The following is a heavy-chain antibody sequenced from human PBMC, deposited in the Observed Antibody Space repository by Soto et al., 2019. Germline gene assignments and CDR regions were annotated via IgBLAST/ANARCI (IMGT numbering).Heavy chain of an antibody. Sequence: GSLRLSRAASGFTFSSYSMNWVRQAPGKRLEWVSSISSSSSYIYYADSAKGRFTISRDNDKNSLYLQMNSLSAEDTAVYYCARDRGMTTLRPAIDYWGQGTLVTVSS. V-gene: IGHV3-21*01. CDR3: ARDRGMTTLRPAIDY. D-gene: IGHD4-17*01. CDR2: ISSSSSYI. J-gene: IGHJ4*02. CDR1: GFTFSSYS.